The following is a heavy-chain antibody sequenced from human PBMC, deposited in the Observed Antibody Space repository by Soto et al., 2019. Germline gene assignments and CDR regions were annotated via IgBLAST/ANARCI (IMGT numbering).Heavy chain of an antibody. D-gene: IGHD1-26*01. Sequence: PSETLSLTCSVYGGSFSVYYWSWIRQPPGEGLEWIGEINHSGSTNYNPSLKSRVTISVDTSKNQFSLKLSSVTAEDTAVYYCASDLVGASDSYGLDVWGQGTPVTVSS. CDR1: GGSFSVYY. V-gene: IGHV4-34*01. CDR2: INHSGST. J-gene: IGHJ6*02. CDR3: ASDLVGASDSYGLDV.